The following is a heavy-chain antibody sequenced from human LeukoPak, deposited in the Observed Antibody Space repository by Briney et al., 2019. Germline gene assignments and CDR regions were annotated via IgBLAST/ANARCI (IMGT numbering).Heavy chain of an antibody. CDR2: INHSGST. V-gene: IGHV4-34*01. CDR3: AMTISGSSIFDH. CDR1: GGSFSGYY. D-gene: IGHD1-26*01. J-gene: IGHJ4*02. Sequence: SETLSLTCAVYGGSFSGYYWSWIRQPPGKGLEWIGEINHSGSTNYNPSLKSRVTISVDTSKNQFSLKLSSVTAADTAVYYCAMTISGSSIFDHWGQGTLVTVSS.